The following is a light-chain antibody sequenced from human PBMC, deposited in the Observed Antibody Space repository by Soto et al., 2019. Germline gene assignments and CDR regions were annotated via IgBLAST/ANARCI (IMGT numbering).Light chain of an antibody. CDR1: SSDVCDHNS. CDR3: SSYTTSTTVI. J-gene: IGLJ2*01. V-gene: IGLV2-14*03. Sequence: QSALTQPASVSGSPGQSITISCTGTSSDVCDHNSVSWYQQQPGKAPKLMIYAVSNRPSGVSNRFSGSKSGNTASLTISGLQAEDEADYYCSSYTTSTTVIFGGGTKVTVL. CDR2: AVS.